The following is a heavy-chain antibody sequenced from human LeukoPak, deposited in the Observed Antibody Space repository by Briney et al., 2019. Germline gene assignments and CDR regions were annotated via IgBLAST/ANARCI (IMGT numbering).Heavy chain of an antibody. CDR1: GYTFTSYY. J-gene: IGHJ4*02. D-gene: IGHD6-6*01. CDR2: VNPSGGST. V-gene: IGHV1-46*01. Sequence: ASVKVSCKASGYTFTSYYLHWVRQAPGQGLEWMGMVNPSGGSTSYAQKFQGRVTMTRDTSTTTVYMELSSLRSDDTAVYYCARVARIAARLESYFDYWGQGTLVTVSS. CDR3: ARVARIAARLESYFDY.